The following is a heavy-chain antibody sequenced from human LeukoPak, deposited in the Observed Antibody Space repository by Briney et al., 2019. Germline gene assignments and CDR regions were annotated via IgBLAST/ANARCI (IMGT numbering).Heavy chain of an antibody. CDR3: ARAELQYYFDY. D-gene: IGHD1-7*01. V-gene: IGHV1-2*02. J-gene: IGHJ4*02. Sequence: ASVKVSCKASGYTFTSYYMHWVRQAPGQGLEWMGWINPNSGGTHYAQKFQGRVTMTRDTSINTAYMELSSLRSDDTAVYYCARAELQYYFDYWGQGTLVTVSS. CDR2: INPNSGGT. CDR1: GYTFTSYY.